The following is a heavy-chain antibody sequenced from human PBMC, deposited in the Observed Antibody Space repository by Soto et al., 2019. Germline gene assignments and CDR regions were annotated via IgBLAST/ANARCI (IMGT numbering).Heavy chain of an antibody. J-gene: IGHJ3*02. Sequence: PEGSLRLSCAASGFTFSSYGMHWVRQAPGKGLEWVAVISYDGSNKYYADSVKGRFTISRDNSKNTLYLQMNSLRAEDTAVYYCEKDVWSGFKNVVVTADDAFDICGQGSMVTVSS. V-gene: IGHV3-30*18. D-gene: IGHD2-2*01. CDR1: GFTFSSYG. CDR2: ISYDGSNK. CDR3: EKDVWSGFKNVVVTADDAFDI.